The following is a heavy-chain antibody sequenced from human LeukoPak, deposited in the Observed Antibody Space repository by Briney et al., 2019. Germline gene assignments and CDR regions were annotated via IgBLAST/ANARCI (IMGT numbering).Heavy chain of an antibody. J-gene: IGHJ6*03. CDR2: IYYSGST. CDR3: ATGTGHYYYYYYMDV. CDR1: GGSISSSKYY. D-gene: IGHD1-1*01. Sequence: PSETLSLTCTVSGGSISSSKYYWGWIRQPPGKGLEWIGSIYYSGSTYYNPSLKSRVTISVGTSKNQFSLKLSSVTAADTAIYYCATGTGHYYYYYYMDVWGKGTTVTVSS. V-gene: IGHV4-39*01.